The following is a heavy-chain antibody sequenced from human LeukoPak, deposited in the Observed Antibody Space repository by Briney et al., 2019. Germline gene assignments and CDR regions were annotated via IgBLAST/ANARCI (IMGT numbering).Heavy chain of an antibody. J-gene: IGHJ4*02. CDR3: TRRIQGMAPYYFDY. Sequence: GGSLRLSCTASGFTFSSYWMHWVRQAPGKGLVWVSRINSDGGSTSYADSVKGRFTISRDNAKNTLYLQMNSLRAEDTAVYYCTRRIQGMAPYYFDYWGQGTLVTVSS. CDR2: INSDGGST. V-gene: IGHV3-74*01. CDR1: GFTFSSYW. D-gene: IGHD5-24*01.